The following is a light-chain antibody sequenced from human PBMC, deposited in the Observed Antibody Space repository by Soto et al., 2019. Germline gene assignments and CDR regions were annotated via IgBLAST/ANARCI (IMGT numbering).Light chain of an antibody. J-gene: IGKJ1*01. CDR2: DAS. V-gene: IGKV1-5*01. CDR3: QQYESYPWT. Sequence: DIQMTQSPSTLSSSVGDRVTITGRASQSISSWLAWYQQKPGKAPKLLIYDASSLKSGVPSRFSGSGSGTEFTLTISSLQPDDFATYYCQQYESYPWTFGQGTKVEIK. CDR1: QSISSW.